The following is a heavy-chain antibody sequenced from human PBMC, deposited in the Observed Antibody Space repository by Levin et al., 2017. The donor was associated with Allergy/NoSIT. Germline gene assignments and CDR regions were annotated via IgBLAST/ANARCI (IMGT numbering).Heavy chain of an antibody. Sequence: GGSLRLSCAASGFTFNNFWMIWVRQAPGQGLEWVANIKHDGSEKNYVGSVKGRFTISRDSAENSLFLQMNSLRAEDTGVYYCTRGVPYFGSGSHSDYWGQGTLVSGSS. CDR2: IKHDGSEK. V-gene: IGHV3-7*01. D-gene: IGHD3-10*01. CDR3: TRGVPYFGSGSHSDY. CDR1: GFTFNNFW. J-gene: IGHJ4*02.